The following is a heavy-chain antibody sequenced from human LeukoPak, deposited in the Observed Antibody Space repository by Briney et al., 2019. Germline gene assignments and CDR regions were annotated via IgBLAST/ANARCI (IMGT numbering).Heavy chain of an antibody. V-gene: IGHV3-23*01. D-gene: IGHD6-13*01. CDR2: ISGSGGST. CDR3: AKEHGGSSWYEDAFDI. J-gene: IGHJ3*02. Sequence: AGGSLRLSCAASGFTFSSYAMSWVRQAPGKGLEWVSAISGSGGSTHYADSVKGRFTISRDNSKNTLYLQMNSLRAEDTAVYYCAKEHGGSSWYEDAFDIWGQGTMVTVSS. CDR1: GFTFSSYA.